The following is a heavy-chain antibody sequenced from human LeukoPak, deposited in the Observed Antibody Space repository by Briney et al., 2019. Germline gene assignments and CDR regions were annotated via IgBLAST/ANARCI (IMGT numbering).Heavy chain of an antibody. D-gene: IGHD6-19*01. Sequence: GGSVGLSCAASGFIFSNYAMAWVRQTPGKGLEWVSAISGSGLRTNYADSARGRFIISRDNSKNTVDLQIDSLRAEDTAIYYCARGWMVKYYFDYWGQGTLVTVSS. CDR2: ISGSGLRT. V-gene: IGHV3-23*01. CDR1: GFIFSNYA. J-gene: IGHJ4*02. CDR3: ARGWMVKYYFDY.